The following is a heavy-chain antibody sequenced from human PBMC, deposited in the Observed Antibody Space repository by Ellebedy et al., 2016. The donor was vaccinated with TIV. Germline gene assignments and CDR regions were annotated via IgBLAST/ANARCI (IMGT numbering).Heavy chain of an antibody. CDR3: AKDAPVQD. J-gene: IGHJ4*02. CDR2: ISYDESNK. V-gene: IGHV3-30-3*01. CDR1: GFTFSSYA. Sequence: GGSLRLXCAASGFTFSSYAMHWVRQAPGKGLEWVAVISYDESNKYYADSVKGRFTISRDNSKNTLYLQMNSLRAEDTAVYYCAKDAPVQDWGQGTLVTVSS.